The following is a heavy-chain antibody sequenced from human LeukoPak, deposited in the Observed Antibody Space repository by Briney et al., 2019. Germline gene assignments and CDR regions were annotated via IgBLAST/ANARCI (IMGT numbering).Heavy chain of an antibody. J-gene: IGHJ3*02. Sequence: ASVKVSCKASGYTFTTYDIHWVRQAPGQRLEWMGWINAGNSNTKHSQKFQGRVTITRDTSASIAYMDLSGLRSEDTAVYYCARGVPGGFDIWGQGTMVTVSS. CDR1: GYTFTTYD. CDR2: INAGNSNT. V-gene: IGHV1-3*01. CDR3: ARGVPGGFDI. D-gene: IGHD3-10*01.